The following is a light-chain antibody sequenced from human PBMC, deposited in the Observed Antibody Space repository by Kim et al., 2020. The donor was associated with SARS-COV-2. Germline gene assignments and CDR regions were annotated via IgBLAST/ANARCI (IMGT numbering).Light chain of an antibody. J-gene: IGKJ1*01. V-gene: IGKV1-27*01. Sequence: DIQMTQFPSSLSASVGDRVTITCRASQDIINYLAWIQLKPGKAPKLLIYAASALQPGVPSRFSGSGSGTDFTLTDTSLQPEDVATYYCQKCDSAPCTFGQGAKVDIK. CDR3: QKCDSAPCT. CDR1: QDIINY. CDR2: AAS.